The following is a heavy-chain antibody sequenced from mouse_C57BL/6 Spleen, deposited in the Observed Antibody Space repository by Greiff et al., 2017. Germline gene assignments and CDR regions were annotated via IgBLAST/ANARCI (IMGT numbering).Heavy chain of an antibody. CDR3: ARGGYSNYWYFDV. V-gene: IGHV1-53*01. J-gene: IGHJ1*03. Sequence: QVQLQQPGTELVKPGASVKLSCKASGYTFTSYWMHWVKQRPGQGLEWIGNINPSNGGTNYNEKFKSKATLTVDKSSSTAYMQLSSLTSEDAAVYYCARGGYSNYWYFDVWGTGTTVTVSS. CDR1: GYTFTSYW. D-gene: IGHD2-5*01. CDR2: INPSNGGT.